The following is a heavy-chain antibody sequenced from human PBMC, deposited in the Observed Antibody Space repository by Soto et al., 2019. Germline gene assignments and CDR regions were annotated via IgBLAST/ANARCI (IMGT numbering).Heavy chain of an antibody. CDR2: LYHSGST. V-gene: IGHV4-30-2*01. J-gene: IGHJ5*02. Sequence: TLSLTCGVSGASISSGGYSWSWIRQTPGRALEWVGFLYHSGSTYYNPSLKSRVTISVDKSKNQFSLTLNSVTAADTAVYYCARLGSDITDLMLFDPWGQGTLVTVSS. CDR3: ARLGSDITDLMLFDP. CDR1: GASISSGGYS. D-gene: IGHD2-15*01.